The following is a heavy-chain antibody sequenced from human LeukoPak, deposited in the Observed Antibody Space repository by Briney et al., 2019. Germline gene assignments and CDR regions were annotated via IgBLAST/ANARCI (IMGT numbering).Heavy chain of an antibody. CDR3: ARGWVPGYYYYMDV. Sequence: PGGSLRLSCAASGFTFTSYWMSWVRQAPGKGLEWVANINQDASEKYYVDSVKGRFTISRDNAKNSLYLQMNSLGAEDTAVYYCARGWVPGYYYYMDVWGKGTTVTISS. CDR2: INQDASEK. V-gene: IGHV3-7*03. D-gene: IGHD6-13*01. J-gene: IGHJ6*03. CDR1: GFTFTSYW.